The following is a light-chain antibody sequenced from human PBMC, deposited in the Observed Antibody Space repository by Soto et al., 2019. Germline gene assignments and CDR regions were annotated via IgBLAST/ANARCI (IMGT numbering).Light chain of an antibody. Sequence: EMQMTQYSSTLTASEGDRVTITFRASQSISSWLAWYQQKPGKAPKLLIYDASSLESGVPSRFSGSGSGTEFTLTSSRLQSEDFVLYYWQQYQNWPITFGLGTRLEIK. J-gene: IGKJ5*01. CDR2: DAS. CDR3: QQYQNWPIT. CDR1: QSISSW. V-gene: IGKV1-5*01.